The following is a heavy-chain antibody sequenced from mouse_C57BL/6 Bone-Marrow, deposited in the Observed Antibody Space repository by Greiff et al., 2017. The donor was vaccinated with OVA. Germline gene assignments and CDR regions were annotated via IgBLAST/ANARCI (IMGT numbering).Heavy chain of an antibody. CDR3: ARRDDGYYWCAY. D-gene: IGHD2-3*01. J-gene: IGHJ3*01. CDR1: GFNLKNTY. V-gene: IGHV14-3*01. Sequence: VQLQQSVAELVRPGASVQLSCTASGFNLKNTYMHWVKQRPEQGLAWIGRIDPANGTTNYAPKFQGKATITADTSSNTAYLQLSSLTSEDTAIYYCARRDDGYYWCAYWGQGTLVTVSA. CDR2: IDPANGTT.